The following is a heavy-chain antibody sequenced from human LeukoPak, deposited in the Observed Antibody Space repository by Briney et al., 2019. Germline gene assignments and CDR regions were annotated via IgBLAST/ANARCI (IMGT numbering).Heavy chain of an antibody. CDR3: ARERMAVRNWFDT. CDR1: GFTFSSYA. Sequence: GGSLRLSCAASGFTFSSYAMHWVRQAPGKGLEWVAVISYDGSNKYYADSVKGRFTISRDNSKNTLYLQMNSLRAEDTAVYYCARERMAVRNWFDTWGQGTLVTVSS. D-gene: IGHD2-21*01. V-gene: IGHV3-30*04. CDR2: ISYDGSNK. J-gene: IGHJ5*02.